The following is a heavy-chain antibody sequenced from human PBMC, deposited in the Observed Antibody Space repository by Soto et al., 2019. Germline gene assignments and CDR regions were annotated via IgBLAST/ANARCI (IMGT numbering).Heavy chain of an antibody. CDR1: GYTFTGCA. J-gene: IGHJ4*02. D-gene: IGHD6-19*01. CDR2: INAGNGNT. CDR3: ARAVAVPADFDY. Sequence: ASVKVSCKASGYTFTGCAMHWVRQAPGQRLEWMGWINAGNGNTKYSQKFQGRVTITRDTSASTAYMELSSLRSEDTAVYYCARAVAVPADFDYWGRGTPVTVSS. V-gene: IGHV1-3*01.